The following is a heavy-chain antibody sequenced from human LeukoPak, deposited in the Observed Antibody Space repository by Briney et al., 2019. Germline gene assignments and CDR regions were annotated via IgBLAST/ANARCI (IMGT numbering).Heavy chain of an antibody. D-gene: IGHD3-10*01. CDR3: ARTTTPHYYGSGSYALGN. CDR1: RFTFSTYA. CDR2: ISYDGSNK. V-gene: IGHV3-30-3*01. Sequence: GGSLRLSCAASRFTFSTYAMHWVRQGPGKGLEWVAVISYDGSNKYYAASVKGRFTISRDNSKNTLYLQMSSLSAEDTAVYYFARTTTPHYYGSGSYALGNWGQGTLVTVP. J-gene: IGHJ4*02.